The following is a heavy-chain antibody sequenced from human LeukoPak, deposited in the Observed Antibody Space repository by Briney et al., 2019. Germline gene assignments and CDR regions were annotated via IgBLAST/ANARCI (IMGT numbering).Heavy chain of an antibody. CDR2: IYHSGST. V-gene: IGHV4-30-2*01. CDR3: ARATIFGVSKGWYFDL. D-gene: IGHD3-3*01. CDR1: GGSISSGGYS. Sequence: PSETLSLTCAVSGGSISSGGYSWSWIRQPPGKGLEWIGYIYHSGSTYYNPSLKSRVTISVDRSKSQFSLKLCSVTAADTAVYYCARATIFGVSKGWYFDLWGRGTLVTVSS. J-gene: IGHJ2*01.